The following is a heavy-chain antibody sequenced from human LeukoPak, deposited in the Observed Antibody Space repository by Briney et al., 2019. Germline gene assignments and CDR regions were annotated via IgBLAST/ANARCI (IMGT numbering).Heavy chain of an antibody. CDR2: IKSKTDGETT. CDR3: TTDLGTYYHGSQRLIPIDY. J-gene: IGHJ4*02. D-gene: IGHD3-10*01. V-gene: IGHV3-15*01. CDR1: GFTFNYAW. Sequence: GSLRLSCAASGFTFNYAWMSWVRQAPGKGLEWIGRIKSKTDGETTNYAEPVRGRFTISRDDSKSAVYLQMDSLKIEDTAVYYCTTDLGTYYHGSQRLIPIDYWGQGTLVTVSS.